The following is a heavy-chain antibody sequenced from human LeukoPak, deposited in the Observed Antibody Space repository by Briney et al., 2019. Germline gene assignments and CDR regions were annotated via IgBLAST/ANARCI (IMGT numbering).Heavy chain of an antibody. D-gene: IGHD3-22*01. V-gene: IGHV3-30-3*01. CDR3: ARDPDSSGYYAYYFDY. J-gene: IGHJ4*02. Sequence: GRSLRLSCAASGFTFSNYAMHWVRQAPGKGLEWVAVISYDGSNKYYADSVKGRFTISRDNSKNTLYLQMNSLRAEDTAVYYCARDPDSSGYYAYYFDYWGQGTLVTVSS. CDR2: ISYDGSNK. CDR1: GFTFSNYA.